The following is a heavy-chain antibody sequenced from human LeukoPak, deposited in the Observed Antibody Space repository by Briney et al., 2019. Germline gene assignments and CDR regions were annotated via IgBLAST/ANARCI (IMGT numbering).Heavy chain of an antibody. CDR3: APRESYGVDY. V-gene: IGHV3-74*01. Sequence: GGSLRLSCAASGFTFSSYWMHWVRQAPEKGLVWVSRINSDGSSTTYADSVKGRFTISRDNSKNTLYLQMNSLRAEDTAVYYCAPRESYGVDYWGQGTLVTVFS. D-gene: IGHD4-17*01. CDR1: GFTFSSYW. J-gene: IGHJ4*02. CDR2: INSDGSST.